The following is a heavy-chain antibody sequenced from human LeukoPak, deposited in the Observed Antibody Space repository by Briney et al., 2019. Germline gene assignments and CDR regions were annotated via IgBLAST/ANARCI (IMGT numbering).Heavy chain of an antibody. J-gene: IGHJ4*02. CDR1: GYSFTNYW. Sequence: GESLKISCKGSGYSFTNYWIGWVRQMPGKGLEWMGIIYPGDSDTRYSPSFQGQVTISADKSISTAYLQWSSLKASDTAMYYCARSGTYYYGSSGYYYLDYWGQGTLVTVSS. CDR2: IYPGDSDT. V-gene: IGHV5-51*01. CDR3: ARSGTYYYGSSGYYYLDY. D-gene: IGHD3-22*01.